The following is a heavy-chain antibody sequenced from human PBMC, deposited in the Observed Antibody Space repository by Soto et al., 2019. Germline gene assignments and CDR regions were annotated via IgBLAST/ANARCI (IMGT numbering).Heavy chain of an antibody. D-gene: IGHD5-12*01. J-gene: IGHJ5*02. CDR3: AREVSQVAWFDP. Sequence: GSLRLSCAASGFTFSSYWMHWVRQAPGKGLVWVSRINSDGSSTSYADSVKGRFTISRDNAKNTLYLQMNSLRAEDTAVYYCAREVSQVAWFDPWGQGTLVTVSS. CDR1: GFTFSSYW. V-gene: IGHV3-74*01. CDR2: INSDGSST.